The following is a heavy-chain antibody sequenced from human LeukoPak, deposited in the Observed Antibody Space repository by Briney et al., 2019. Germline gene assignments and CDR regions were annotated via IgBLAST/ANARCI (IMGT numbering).Heavy chain of an antibody. CDR1: GGSISSHY. CDR3: ARDRFLSSDYYDSSGYSEPMPSDYYYMDV. J-gene: IGHJ6*03. D-gene: IGHD3-22*01. Sequence: SETLSLTCTVSGGSISSHYWSWIRQPAGKGLEWIGRIYTSGSTNYNPSLKSRVTMAGDTSKNQFSLKLSSVTAADTAVYYCARDRFLSSDYYDSSGYSEPMPSDYYYMDVWGKGTTVTVSS. V-gene: IGHV4-4*07. CDR2: IYTSGST.